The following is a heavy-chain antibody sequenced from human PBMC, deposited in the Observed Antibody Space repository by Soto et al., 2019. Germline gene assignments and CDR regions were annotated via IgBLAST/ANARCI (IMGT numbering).Heavy chain of an antibody. CDR1: GYTFTSYA. CDR2: INAGNGNT. D-gene: IGHD3-9*01. CDR3: ASGPLRYFDWLPADHLGHYGMDV. J-gene: IGHJ6*02. Sequence: ASVKVSCKASGYTFTSYAMHWVRQAPGQRLEWMGWINAGNGNTKYSQKFQGRVTITRDTSASTAYMELSSLRSEDTAVYYCASGPLRYFDWLPADHLGHYGMDVWGQGTTVTVSS. V-gene: IGHV1-3*01.